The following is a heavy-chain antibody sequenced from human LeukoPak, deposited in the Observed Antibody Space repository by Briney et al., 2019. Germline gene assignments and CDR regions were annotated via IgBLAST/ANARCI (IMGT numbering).Heavy chain of an antibody. CDR2: ISAHSGNT. V-gene: IGHV1-18*01. CDR3: ARDKGTEGTYYYYYMDV. J-gene: IGHJ6*03. Sequence: ASVKVSCKASGYSFTSYGISWVRQAPGQGLEWMGWISAHSGNTNYEEKLQGRVTLSTDTSTSTAYMELRNLRSDDTAVYYCARDKGTEGTYYYYYMDVWGKGTTVTVSS. CDR1: GYSFTSYG. D-gene: IGHD1/OR15-1a*01.